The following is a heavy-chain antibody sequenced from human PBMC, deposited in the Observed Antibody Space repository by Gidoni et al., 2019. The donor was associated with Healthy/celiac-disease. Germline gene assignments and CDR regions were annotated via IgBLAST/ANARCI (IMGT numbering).Heavy chain of an antibody. V-gene: IGHV4-59*08. CDR3: ARQPSYYDSSGPHLNWFDP. D-gene: IGHD3-22*01. CDR2: IYYSGST. J-gene: IGHJ5*02. CDR1: GGSISSYY. Sequence: QVQLQESGPGLVKPSETLSLTCTVSGGSISSYYWSWIRQPPGKGLEWIGYIYYSGSTNYNPSLKSRVTISVDTSKNQFSLKLSSVTAADTAVYYCARQPSYYDSSGPHLNWFDPWGQGTLVTVSS.